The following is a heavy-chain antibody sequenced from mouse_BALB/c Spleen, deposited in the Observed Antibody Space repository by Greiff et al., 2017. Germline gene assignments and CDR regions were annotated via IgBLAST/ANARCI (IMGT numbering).Heavy chain of an antibody. CDR3: TPFCDYGD. CDR1: GFTFSNYC. V-gene: IGHV6-6*02. D-gene: IGHD1-2*01. Sequence: EVLLVESGGGLVQPGGSMKLSCAASGFTFSNYCMNWVRQSPEKGLEWVAEIRLKSNNYATHHTESVKGRFTISRDDYKSSVYLHMNNSGAEATGIYYCTPFCDYGDWGQGTTLTVSS. CDR2: IRLKSNNYAT. J-gene: IGHJ2*01.